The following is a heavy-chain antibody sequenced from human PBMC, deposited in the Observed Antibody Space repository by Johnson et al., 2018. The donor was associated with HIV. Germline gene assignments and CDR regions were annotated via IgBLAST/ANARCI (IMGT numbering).Heavy chain of an antibody. CDR2: ISYAGSNK. D-gene: IGHD3-3*01. J-gene: IGHJ3*02. CDR3: TRDRGNFWSVYPLDAFDI. Sequence: QVQLVESGGGLVQPGGSLRLSCAASGFTFSSYDMHWVRQATGKGLAWVAVISYAGSNKYYAASVKGRFPISRDDSKSIAYLQMNSLKTEDTAVYYCTRDRGNFWSVYPLDAFDIWGQGTMFTVSS. V-gene: IGHV3-30*03. CDR1: GFTFSSYD.